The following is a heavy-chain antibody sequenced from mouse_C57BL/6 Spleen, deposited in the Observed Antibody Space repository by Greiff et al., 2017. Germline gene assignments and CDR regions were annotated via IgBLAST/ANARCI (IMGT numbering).Heavy chain of an antibody. D-gene: IGHD2-4*01. CDR2: ISSGGSYT. V-gene: IGHV5-6*01. CDR1: GFTFSSYG. Sequence: EVKLMESGGDLVKPGGSLKLSCAASGFTFSSYGMSWVRQTPDKRLEWVATISSGGSYTYYPDSVKGRFTISRDNAKNTLYLQMSSLKSEDTAMYYCASPIYYDYDVGWFAYWGQGTLVTVSA. CDR3: ASPIYYDYDVGWFAY. J-gene: IGHJ3*01.